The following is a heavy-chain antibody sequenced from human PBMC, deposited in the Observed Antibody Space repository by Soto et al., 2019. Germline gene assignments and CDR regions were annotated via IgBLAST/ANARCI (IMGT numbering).Heavy chain of an antibody. CDR2: VKQDGSEK. Sequence: GGSLRLSCAASGFTFSSYWMTWVRQAPGKGLEWVANVKQDGSEKFYVDSVKGRFTLSRDNAKNSLYMQMNSLRAEDTAVYYCARGAGSYFRRVVGAFDIWGQGTMVTVSS. CDR3: ARGAGSYFRRVVGAFDI. V-gene: IGHV3-7*04. J-gene: IGHJ3*02. CDR1: GFTFSSYW. D-gene: IGHD3-10*01.